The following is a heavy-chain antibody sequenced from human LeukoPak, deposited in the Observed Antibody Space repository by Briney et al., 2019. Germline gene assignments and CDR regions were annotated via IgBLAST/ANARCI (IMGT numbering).Heavy chain of an antibody. Sequence: SETLSLTCTVSGDSISSYYWSWIRQPAGKGLEWIGRIHPSGSTNYNPSLKSRVTLSVDTSKNEFSLRLSSVTAADTAVYYCARGPPPDLDYWGRGTLVTVSS. J-gene: IGHJ4*02. CDR2: IHPSGST. V-gene: IGHV4-4*07. CDR3: ARGPPPDLDY. CDR1: GDSISSYY.